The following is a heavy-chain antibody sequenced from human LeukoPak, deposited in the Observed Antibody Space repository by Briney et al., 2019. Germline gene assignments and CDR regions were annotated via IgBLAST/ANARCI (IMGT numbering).Heavy chain of an antibody. V-gene: IGHV1-2*02. J-gene: IGHJ3*02. CDR2: INPNSGGT. Sequence: ASVKVSCKTSGYTFTGYYMHWVRQAPGQGLEWMGWINPNSGGTNYAQKFQGRVTMTRDTSISTAYMELSRLGSDDTAVYYCARGGKYSSGWYDFDIWGQGTMVTVSS. CDR1: GYTFTGYY. D-gene: IGHD6-19*01. CDR3: ARGGKYSSGWYDFDI.